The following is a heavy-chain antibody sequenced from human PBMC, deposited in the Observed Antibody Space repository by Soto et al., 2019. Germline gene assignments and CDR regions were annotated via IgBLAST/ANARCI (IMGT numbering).Heavy chain of an antibody. CDR3: ARLSSSLGATVPAAPYYFDY. CDR2: IFYTGST. V-gene: IGHV4-39*01. J-gene: IGHJ4*02. D-gene: IGHD2-2*01. Sequence: SDTQSLTWPVADGSIISSGDCWGWIRQPPGMGLEWIGSIFYTGSTYYSPSLQSRVTISVDTSKDQFSLELTSVTAADTAVFFCARLSSSLGATVPAAPYYFDYWGQGTLVTVS. CDR1: DGSIISSGDC.